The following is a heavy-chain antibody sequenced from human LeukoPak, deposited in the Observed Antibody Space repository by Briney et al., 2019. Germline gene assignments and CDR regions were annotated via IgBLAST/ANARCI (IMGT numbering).Heavy chain of an antibody. Sequence: QPGGSLRLSCAASGFTFSSCGMHWVRQAPGKGLEWVAVIWNDGSYKYYADSVKGRFTISRDNSKNTLYLEMNSLRAEDTAVYYCAKPTRGRGSFLIEYWGQGTLVTVSS. CDR1: GFTFSSCG. J-gene: IGHJ4*02. CDR3: AKPTRGRGSFLIEY. CDR2: IWNDGSYK. D-gene: IGHD1-26*01. V-gene: IGHV3-33*06.